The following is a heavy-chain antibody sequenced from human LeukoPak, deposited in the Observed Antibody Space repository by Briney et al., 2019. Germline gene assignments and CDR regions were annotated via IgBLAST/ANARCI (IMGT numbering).Heavy chain of an antibody. D-gene: IGHD5-18*01. CDR1: GGSFSGYY. J-gene: IGHJ4*02. CDR2: IDHSGST. Sequence: SETLSLTCAVYGGSFSGYYWSWIRQPPGKGLEWIGEIDHSGSTNYNPSLKSRVTISVDKSKNQFSLKLSSVTAADTAVYYCARTAVDTAMVLDYWGQGTLVTVSS. V-gene: IGHV4-34*01. CDR3: ARTAVDTAMVLDY.